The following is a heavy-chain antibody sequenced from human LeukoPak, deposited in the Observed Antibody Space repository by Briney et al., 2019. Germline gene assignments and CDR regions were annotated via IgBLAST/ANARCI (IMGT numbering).Heavy chain of an antibody. J-gene: IGHJ3*02. V-gene: IGHV3-33*01. CDR3: ARDFDAFDI. CDR1: GYTFSSYG. CDR2: IWYDGSNK. Sequence: GGSLRLSCAASGYTFSSYGMHWVRQAPGKGLEWVAVIWYDGSNKYYADSVKGRFTISRDNSKNTLYLQMNSLRAEDTAVYYCARDFDAFDIWGQGTMVTVSS.